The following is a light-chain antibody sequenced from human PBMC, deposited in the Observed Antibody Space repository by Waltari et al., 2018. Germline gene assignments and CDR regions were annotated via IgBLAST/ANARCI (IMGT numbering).Light chain of an antibody. CDR3: QVWDSDSDHVV. Sequence: SYVLTQPPSVSVAPGETARITCGGNNIRSKSVQWYQQEPGQAPILVIYYNNDRPSGIPERFSGSNSGNTATLTISRVDAGDEADYYCQVWDSDSDHVVFGGGTKLAVL. J-gene: IGLJ2*01. CDR2: YNN. CDR1: NIRSKS. V-gene: IGLV3-21*01.